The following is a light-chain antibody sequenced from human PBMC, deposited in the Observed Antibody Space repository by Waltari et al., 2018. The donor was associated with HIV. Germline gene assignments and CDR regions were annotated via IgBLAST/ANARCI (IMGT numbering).Light chain of an antibody. V-gene: IGLV5-45*03. CDR1: SGINVESYR. Sequence: QAVLSQPSSLSASPGASASPTSTLRSGINVESYRMYWYQQKPGGPPHYLLRYKSDSDNQHNSGVPSRFSGSKNASANAGLLLISGLQSEDEADYFCMIWHNFAWVFGGGTKLTVL. CDR3: MIWHNFAWV. CDR2: YKSDSDN. J-gene: IGLJ3*02.